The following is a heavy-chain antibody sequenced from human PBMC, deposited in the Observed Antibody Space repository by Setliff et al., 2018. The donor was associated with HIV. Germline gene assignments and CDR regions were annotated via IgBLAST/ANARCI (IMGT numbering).Heavy chain of an antibody. Sequence: SETLSLTCSVSGGSITGSGCHWGWIRQPPGKGLEWIGNIYYSGDTFYNASLRSRLTLSVDTSKNQFSLKLNSVTASDTAMYYCTRHRGPPWDAFDIWGQGTMVTVSS. CDR3: TRHRGPPWDAFDI. V-gene: IGHV4-39*01. CDR1: GGSITGSGCH. CDR2: IYYSGDT. J-gene: IGHJ3*02.